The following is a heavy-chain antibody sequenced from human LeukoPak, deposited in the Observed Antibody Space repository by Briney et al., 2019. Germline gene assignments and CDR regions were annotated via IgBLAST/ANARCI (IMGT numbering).Heavy chain of an antibody. V-gene: IGHV3-30*18. Sequence: GRSLRLSCAASGFTFSSYGMHWVRQAPGKGLEWVAVISYDGSNKYYADSVKGRFTISRDNSKNTLYLQMNSLRAEDTAVYYCAKGREYCSGGSCYFDYWGQGTLVTVSS. CDR1: GFTFSSYG. CDR3: AKGREYCSGGSCYFDY. J-gene: IGHJ4*02. CDR2: ISYDGSNK. D-gene: IGHD2-15*01.